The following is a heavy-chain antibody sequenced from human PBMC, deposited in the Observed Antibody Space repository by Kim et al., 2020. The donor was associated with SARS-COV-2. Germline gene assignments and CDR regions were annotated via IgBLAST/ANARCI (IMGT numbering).Heavy chain of an antibody. CDR2: IIPIFGTA. D-gene: IGHD3-16*02. J-gene: IGHJ6*02. CDR3: ARDRGFNYDYVWGSYRPHDYCYGMDV. V-gene: IGHV1-69*13. CDR1: GGTFSSYA. Sequence: SVKVSCKASGGTFSSYAISWVRQAPGQGLEWMGGIIPIFGTANYAQKFQGRVTITADESTSTAYMELSSLRSEDTAVYYCARDRGFNYDYVWGSYRPHDYCYGMDVWGQGTTVTVAS.